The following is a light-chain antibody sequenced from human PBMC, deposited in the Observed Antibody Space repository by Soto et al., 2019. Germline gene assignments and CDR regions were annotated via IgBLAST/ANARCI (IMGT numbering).Light chain of an antibody. CDR2: GAS. J-gene: IGKJ2*01. Sequence: EILMTQSPATLSVSPGERATLSCRASQSLSSNYLAWYQQKPGQAPRLLIYGASTRATGVPDRFSGSGSGTDFTLTISRLEPEDFAVYYCQLYGSSPPYTFGPGTKVDIK. CDR1: QSLSSNY. CDR3: QLYGSSPPYT. V-gene: IGKV3-20*01.